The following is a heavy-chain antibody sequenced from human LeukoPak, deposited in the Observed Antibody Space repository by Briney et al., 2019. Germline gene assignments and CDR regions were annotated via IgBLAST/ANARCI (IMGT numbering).Heavy chain of an antibody. CDR3: AKGLYGGNSGYFQY. CDR2: IRYDGSNK. V-gene: IGHV3-30*02. D-gene: IGHD4-23*01. J-gene: IGHJ1*01. CDR1: GFTFSSYG. Sequence: QPGGSLRLSCAASGFTFSSYGMHWVRQAPGKGLEWVAFIRYDGSNKYYADSVKGRFTFSRDNSKNTLYMQMNSLRAEDTAVYYCAKGLYGGNSGYFQYWGQGTLVTVSS.